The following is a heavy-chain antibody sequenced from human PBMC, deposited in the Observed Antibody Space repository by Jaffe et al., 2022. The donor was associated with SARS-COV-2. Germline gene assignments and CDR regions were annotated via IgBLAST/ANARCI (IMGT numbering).Heavy chain of an antibody. CDR3: ARDSGVSSGWVGGDGFGI. CDR2: ISPDSNYI. J-gene: IGHJ3*02. V-gene: IGHV3-21*02. CDR1: GFTFSSYS. Sequence: EVQLVESGGGLVQPGGSLRLSCAASGFTFSSYSMNWVRQAPGKGLEWVSSISPDSNYIYYTASVKGRFTTSRNNAKNSLYLQMSSLRADDTAVYYCARDSGVSSGWVGGDGFGIWGPGTMVTVSS. D-gene: IGHD6-19*01.